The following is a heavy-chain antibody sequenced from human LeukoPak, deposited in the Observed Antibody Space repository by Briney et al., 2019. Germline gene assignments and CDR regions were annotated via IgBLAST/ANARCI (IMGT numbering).Heavy chain of an antibody. CDR1: GGSFSGYY. CDR3: ARGRGTGTTSWFDP. D-gene: IGHD1-7*01. Sequence: SETLSLTCAVYGGSFSGYYWSWIRQPPGKGLEWIGEINHSGSTNYNPSLKSRVTISVDTSKNQFSLKLSSVTAADTAVYYCARGRGTGTTSWFDPWGQGTLVTVPS. J-gene: IGHJ5*02. CDR2: INHSGST. V-gene: IGHV4-34*01.